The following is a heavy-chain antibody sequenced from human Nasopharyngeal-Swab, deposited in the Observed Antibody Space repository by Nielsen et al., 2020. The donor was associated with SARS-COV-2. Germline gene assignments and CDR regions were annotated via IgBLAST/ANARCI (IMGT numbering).Heavy chain of an antibody. J-gene: IGHJ4*02. Sequence: GSSLKISCAASGFTFSSYAMSWVRQAPGKGLEWVSAISGSGGSTYYADSVKGRFTISRDNSKNTLYLQMNSLRAEDTAVYYCAKRPTGSTFGDWGQGTLVTVSS. CDR1: GFTFSSYA. V-gene: IGHV3-23*01. D-gene: IGHD3-16*01. CDR3: AKRPTGSTFGD. CDR2: ISGSGGST.